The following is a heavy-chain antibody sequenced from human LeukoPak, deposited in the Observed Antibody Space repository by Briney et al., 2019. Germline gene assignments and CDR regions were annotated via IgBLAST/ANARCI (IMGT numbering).Heavy chain of an antibody. CDR1: GYTFTSYY. J-gene: IGHJ6*02. CDR2: INPNSGGT. CDR3: ARETVTTAIYHYYGMDV. D-gene: IGHD4-17*01. Sequence: ASVKVSCKASGYTFTSYYMHWVRQAPGQGLEWMGRINPNSGGTNYAQKFQGRVTMTRDTSFSTAYMELSRLRSDDTAVYYCARETVTTAIYHYYGMDVWGQGTTVTVSS. V-gene: IGHV1-2*06.